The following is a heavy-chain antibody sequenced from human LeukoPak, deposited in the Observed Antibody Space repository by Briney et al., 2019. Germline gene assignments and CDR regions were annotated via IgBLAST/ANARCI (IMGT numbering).Heavy chain of an antibody. V-gene: IGHV3-23*01. J-gene: IGHJ4*02. CDR3: AKERYFDWLLSANYFDY. D-gene: IGHD3-9*01. Sequence: GGSLRLSCAASGFTFSSYAMCWVRQAPGKGLEWVSAISGSGGSTYYADSVKGRFTISRDNSKNTLYLQTNSLIAEDTAVYYCAKERYFDWLLSANYFDYWGQGTLVTVSS. CDR1: GFTFSSYA. CDR2: ISGSGGST.